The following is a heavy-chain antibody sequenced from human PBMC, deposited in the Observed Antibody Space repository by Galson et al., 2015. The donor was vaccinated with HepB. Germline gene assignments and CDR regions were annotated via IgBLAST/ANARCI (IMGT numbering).Heavy chain of an antibody. V-gene: IGHV1-8*01. CDR2: MNPNSGNT. Sequence: SGYTFTSYDINWVRQATGQGLEWMGWMNPNSGNTGYAQKFQGRVTMTRNTSISTAYMELSSLRSEDTAVYYCARGVGNWNYRWFDPWGQGTLVTVSS. J-gene: IGHJ5*02. CDR1: GYTFTSYD. D-gene: IGHD1-7*01. CDR3: ARGVGNWNYRWFDP.